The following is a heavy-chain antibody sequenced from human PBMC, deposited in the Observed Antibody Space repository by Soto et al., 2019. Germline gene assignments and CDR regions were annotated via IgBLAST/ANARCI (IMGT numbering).Heavy chain of an antibody. CDR1: GGSFSGYY. CDR2: INHSGST. Sequence: QVQLQQWGAGLLKPSETLSLTCAVYGGSFSGYYWSWIRQPPGKGLGWIGEINHSGSTNYNPSLKSRDTISVHTSKPHCSLKLSSVTAADPAVYYCARFVRYWGQGPLVTVSS. V-gene: IGHV4-34*01. CDR3: ARFVRY. J-gene: IGHJ4*02.